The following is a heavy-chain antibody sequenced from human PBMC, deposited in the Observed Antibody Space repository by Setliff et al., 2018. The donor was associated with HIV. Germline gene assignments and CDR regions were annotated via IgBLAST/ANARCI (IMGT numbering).Heavy chain of an antibody. CDR2: INPNSGGT. D-gene: IGHD3-10*01. CDR3: ASKGGSENYPDSDAFDI. CDR1: GYIFTDYC. Sequence: ASVKVSCKASGYIFTDYCMHWVRQAPGQELGWMGRINPNSGGTNYAQKFQGRVTMTRDTSISTVYLELRSLRSEDTAVYFCASKGGSENYPDSDAFDIWGQGTLVTVSS. V-gene: IGHV1-2*06. J-gene: IGHJ3*02.